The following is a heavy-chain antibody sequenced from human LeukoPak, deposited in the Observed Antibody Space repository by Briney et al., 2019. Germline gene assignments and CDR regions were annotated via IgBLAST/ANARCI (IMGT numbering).Heavy chain of an antibody. J-gene: IGHJ5*02. CDR2: IYPGDSDT. D-gene: IGHD2-15*01. CDR3: ARQEYCSGGSCYTWFDP. V-gene: IGHV5-51*01. CDR1: GYSFTDYW. Sequence: GESLKISCQASGYSFTDYWIAWVRQMPGKGLEYMGIIYPGDSDTRYSPSFQGQVTISVDRSISTAYLQWISLKASDTAIYYCARQEYCSGGSCYTWFDPWGQGTLVIVSS.